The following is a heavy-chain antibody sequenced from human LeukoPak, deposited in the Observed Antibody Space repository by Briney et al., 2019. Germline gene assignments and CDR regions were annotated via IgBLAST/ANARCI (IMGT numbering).Heavy chain of an antibody. CDR2: IIPIFGTA. D-gene: IGHD3-10*01. CDR1: GGTFSSYA. CDR3: ARAAYYYGSGTNYGMDV. J-gene: IGHJ6*04. Sequence: SVKVSCKASGGTFSSYAISWVRQAPGQGLEWMGGIIPIFGTAKYAQKFQGRVTITADKSTSTAYMELSSLRSEDTAVYYCARAAYYYGSGTNYGMDVWGKGTTVTVSS. V-gene: IGHV1-69*06.